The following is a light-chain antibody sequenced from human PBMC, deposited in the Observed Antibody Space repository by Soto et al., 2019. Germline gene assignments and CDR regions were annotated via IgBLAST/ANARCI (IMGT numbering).Light chain of an antibody. Sequence: DIQMPESPSSLPAYLGDRVTITCRASQAISNYLAWYQQKPGKVPKLLIYAASTLQSGVPSRFSGSGSGTDFTLTISSLQPEDVATYYCQKYNIDPWTFGQGTKVDIK. J-gene: IGKJ1*01. CDR1: QAISNY. CDR3: QKYNIDPWT. V-gene: IGKV1-27*01. CDR2: AAS.